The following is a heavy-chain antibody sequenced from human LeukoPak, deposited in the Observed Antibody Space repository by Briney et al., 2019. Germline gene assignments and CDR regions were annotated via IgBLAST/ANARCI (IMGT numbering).Heavy chain of an antibody. D-gene: IGHD3-10*02. CDR2: IYSSGST. J-gene: IGHJ4*02. Sequence: SETLSLTCTVSGGSISSYYWSWIRQPPGKGLEWIGYIYSSGSTNYNPSLKSRVTISVDTSKNQFSLKLSSVTAADTAVYYCASSYYYVFDYWGQGTLVTVSS. V-gene: IGHV4-59*12. CDR3: ASSYYYVFDY. CDR1: GGSISSYY.